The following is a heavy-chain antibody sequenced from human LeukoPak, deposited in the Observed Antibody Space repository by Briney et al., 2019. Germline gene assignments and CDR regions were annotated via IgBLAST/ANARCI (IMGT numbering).Heavy chain of an antibody. J-gene: IGHJ4*02. CDR1: GFTFSSYA. CDR2: ISGSGGRT. CDR3: ARSRDGYNPLFFDY. D-gene: IGHD5-24*01. V-gene: IGHV3-23*01. Sequence: GGSLRLSCAASGFTFSSYAMSWVRQAPGKGLEWVSTISGSGGRTYNADSVKGRFTISRDNSKNTLYLQMNSLRTEGTAVYYCARSRDGYNPLFFDYWGQGTLVTVSS.